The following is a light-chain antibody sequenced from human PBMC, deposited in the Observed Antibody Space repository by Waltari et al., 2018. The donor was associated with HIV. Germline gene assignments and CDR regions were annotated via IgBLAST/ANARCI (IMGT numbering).Light chain of an antibody. CDR3: LQDGSFPLT. CDR1: QVIGND. Sequence: AIQMTQSPSSLSASVGDRVTITCRASQVIGNDLGWYQQKPGQAPKALIYAASSLQTGIPSRFSGSRSGTDFTLTISSLQTGDSATYYCLQDGSFPLTFGPGTKVDV. J-gene: IGKJ3*01. V-gene: IGKV1-6*02. CDR2: AAS.